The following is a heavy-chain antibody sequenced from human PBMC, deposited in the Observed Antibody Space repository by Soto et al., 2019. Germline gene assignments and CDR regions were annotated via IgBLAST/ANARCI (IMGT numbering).Heavy chain of an antibody. D-gene: IGHD3-16*02. CDR3: AKALGELSPESYDY. V-gene: IGHV3-30*18. Sequence: QVQLVESGGGVVQPGRSLTLSCAASGFTFSSFAMHWVRQAPGKGLEWVAVISYDGSKKSYADSVQGRFIISRDNSKNTLILQMNSLRVDDTAVYYCAKALGELSPESYDYWGQGTLITVSS. J-gene: IGHJ4*02. CDR1: GFTFSSFA. CDR2: ISYDGSKK.